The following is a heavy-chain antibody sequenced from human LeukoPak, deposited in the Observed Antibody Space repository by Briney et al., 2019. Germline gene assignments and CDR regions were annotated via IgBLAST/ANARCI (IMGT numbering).Heavy chain of an antibody. CDR1: GFIFSTYG. CDR3: AKDAYGMDV. V-gene: IGHV3-30*18. Sequence: GGSLRLSCAGSGFIFSTYGMHWVRQAPGKGLEWVAVISYDGTNTYYADSVKGRFTISRDNPKNTLYLQMNTLSAEDTALYRCAKDAYGMDVWGQKTTVIVSS. J-gene: IGHJ6*02. CDR2: ISYDGTNT.